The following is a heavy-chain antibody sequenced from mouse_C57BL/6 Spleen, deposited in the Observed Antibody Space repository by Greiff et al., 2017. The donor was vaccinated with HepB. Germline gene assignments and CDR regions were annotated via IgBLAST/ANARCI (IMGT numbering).Heavy chain of an antibody. J-gene: IGHJ2*01. CDR1: GYTFTSYW. D-gene: IGHD1-1*01. Sequence: QVQLQQPGAELVKPGASVKLSCKASGYTFTSYWMHWVKQRPGQGLEWIGMIHPNSGSTNYNEKFKSKATLTVDKSSSTAYMQLSSLTSEDSAVYYCASGNYGSSYDYFDYWGQGTTLTVSS. CDR3: ASGNYGSSYDYFDY. V-gene: IGHV1-64*01. CDR2: IHPNSGST.